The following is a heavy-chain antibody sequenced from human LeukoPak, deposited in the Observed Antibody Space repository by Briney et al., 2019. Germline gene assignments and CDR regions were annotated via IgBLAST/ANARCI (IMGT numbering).Heavy chain of an antibody. CDR1: GFTFSSYA. CDR3: AKSRGYSGYGPFDY. J-gene: IGHJ4*02. Sequence: GGSLRLSCAASGFTFSSYAMHWVRQAPGKGLEWVSGISWNSGSIGYADSVKGRFTISRDNAKNSLYLQMNSLRAEDMALYYCAKSRGYSGYGPFDYWGQGTLVTVSS. CDR2: ISWNSGSI. D-gene: IGHD5-12*01. V-gene: IGHV3-9*03.